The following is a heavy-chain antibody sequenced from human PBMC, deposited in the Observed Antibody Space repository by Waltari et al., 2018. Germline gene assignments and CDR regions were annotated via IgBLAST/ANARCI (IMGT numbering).Heavy chain of an antibody. J-gene: IGHJ4*02. CDR1: GVTFHNYD. Sequence: QVDLVESGGGVVQPGRSLRLACSACGVTFHNYDMHWVRQARGKGLEWVAAISFDSNNKYYTDSVKGRFTISRDNSKNMLYLEMNSLGTEDTALYYCASVADTGYKTNWGQGTLVTVSS. V-gene: IGHV3-30-3*01. CDR3: ASVADTGYKTN. CDR2: ISFDSNNK. D-gene: IGHD5-12*01.